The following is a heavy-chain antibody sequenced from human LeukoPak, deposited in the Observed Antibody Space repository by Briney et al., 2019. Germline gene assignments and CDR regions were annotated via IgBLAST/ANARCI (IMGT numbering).Heavy chain of an antibody. CDR1: GFTVSSNY. Sequence: PGGSLRLSCAASGFTVSSNYMSWVRQAPGKGLEWVSVIYSGGSTYYADSVKGRFTISRDNSKNTLYLQMNSLRAEDTAVYYCARSGRKIAAAGTDRGAFDIWGQGTMVTVSS. D-gene: IGHD6-13*01. J-gene: IGHJ3*02. CDR2: IYSGGST. CDR3: ARSGRKIAAAGTDRGAFDI. V-gene: IGHV3-66*01.